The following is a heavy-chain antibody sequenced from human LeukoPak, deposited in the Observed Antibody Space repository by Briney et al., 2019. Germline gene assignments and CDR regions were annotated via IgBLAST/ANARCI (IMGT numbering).Heavy chain of an antibody. D-gene: IGHD1/OR15-1a*01. CDR2: INSDGSST. Sequence: GGSLRLSCAASGFTFSSYWMHRVRQAPGKGLVWVSRINSDGSSTTYADSVKGRFTISRDNSKNTLYLQMNSLRAEDTAVYYCAKEPSFIWEHSAFDIWGQGTMVTVSS. V-gene: IGHV3-74*03. CDR1: GFTFSSYW. J-gene: IGHJ3*02. CDR3: AKEPSFIWEHSAFDI.